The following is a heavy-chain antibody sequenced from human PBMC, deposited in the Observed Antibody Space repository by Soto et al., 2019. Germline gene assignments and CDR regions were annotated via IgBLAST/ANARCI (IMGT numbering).Heavy chain of an antibody. CDR1: GFTFDSHG. D-gene: IGHD4-17*01. CDR3: AKDLLPNTVTTCGS. CDR2: ISSDGNNK. J-gene: IGHJ5*02. Sequence: QVQLVESGGGAVQPGRSLRLSCAASGFTFDSHGMHWVRQAPGKGLEWVAVISSDGNNKYYADSVKGRFTISRDNFNNKWYLQMSSLRAEDTAVYYCAKDLLPNTVTTCGSWGQGTLVTVSS. V-gene: IGHV3-30*18.